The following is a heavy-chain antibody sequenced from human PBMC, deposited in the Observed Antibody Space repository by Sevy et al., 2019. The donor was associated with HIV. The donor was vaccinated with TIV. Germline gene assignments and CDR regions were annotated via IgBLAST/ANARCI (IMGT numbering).Heavy chain of an antibody. J-gene: IGHJ4*02. CDR1: GFMFDDYA. D-gene: IGHD3-22*01. Sequence: GGSLRLSCAASGFMFDDYAMHWVRQAPGKGLEWVSVVSWDGSSTYYADSVKGRFTISRDNIKSSLYLQMNSLRAEDTALYYCAMSRGRGLYYYDTSGYLPSYWGQGTLVTVSS. V-gene: IGHV3-43D*03. CDR3: AMSRGRGLYYYDTSGYLPSY. CDR2: VSWDGSST.